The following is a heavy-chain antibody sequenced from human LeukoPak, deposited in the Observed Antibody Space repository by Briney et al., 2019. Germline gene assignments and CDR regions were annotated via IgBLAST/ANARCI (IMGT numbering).Heavy chain of an antibody. CDR3: ARGYSSSWPYYYYMDV. CDR2: IYHSGST. J-gene: IGHJ6*03. D-gene: IGHD6-13*01. Sequence: SGTLSLTCAVSGGSISSSNWWSWVRQPPGKGLEWIGEIYHSGSTNYNPSLKSRVTISVDTSKNQFSLKLSSVTAADTAVYYCARGYSSSWPYYYYMDVWGKGTTVTVSS. V-gene: IGHV4-4*02. CDR1: GGSISSSNW.